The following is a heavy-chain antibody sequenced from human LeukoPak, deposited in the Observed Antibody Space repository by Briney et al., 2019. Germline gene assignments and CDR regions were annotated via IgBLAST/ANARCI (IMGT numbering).Heavy chain of an antibody. D-gene: IGHD1-26*01. V-gene: IGHV4-59*08. CDR3: AGGNSGSWFSHSYSMDV. Sequence: SETLSLTCTVSGGSLSSYFWNWIRQFPGKGLEWIAYISHSGSTNYNPSLKSRVTISVDTSKKQFSLNLNSVTAADTAIYYCAGGNSGSWFSHSYSMDVWGQGTTVTVSS. J-gene: IGHJ6*02. CDR1: GGSLSSYF. CDR2: ISHSGST.